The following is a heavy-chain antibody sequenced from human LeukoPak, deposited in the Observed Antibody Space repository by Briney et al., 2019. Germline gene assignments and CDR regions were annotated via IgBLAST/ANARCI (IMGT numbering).Heavy chain of an antibody. CDR2: IRYDGNNE. CDR1: GFDFSTYG. D-gene: IGHD3-10*01. J-gene: IGHJ4*02. V-gene: IGHV3-33*01. Sequence: GGSLRLSCAASGFDFSTYGMHWVRQAPGKGLDWVAVIRYDGNNEYYADSVKGRFTISRDNSKITLYLQMNSLRAEDTAVYYRARDSVPHYYNSGSDYWGQGTLVTVSS. CDR3: ARDSVPHYYNSGSDY.